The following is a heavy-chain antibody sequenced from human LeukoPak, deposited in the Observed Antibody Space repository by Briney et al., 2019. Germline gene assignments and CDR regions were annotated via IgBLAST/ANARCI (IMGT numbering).Heavy chain of an antibody. Sequence: GGSLRLSCAASGFTFDDYGMSWVRQAPGEGLEWVSGINWNGGSTGYADSVKGRFTISRDNSKDTLYLQMNSLRPEDTAVYYCARDPRGPTGYDHSGRDSFDYWGQGTLVTVSS. D-gene: IGHD3-22*01. CDR2: INWNGGST. CDR3: ARDPRGPTGYDHSGRDSFDY. V-gene: IGHV3-20*04. J-gene: IGHJ4*02. CDR1: GFTFDDYG.